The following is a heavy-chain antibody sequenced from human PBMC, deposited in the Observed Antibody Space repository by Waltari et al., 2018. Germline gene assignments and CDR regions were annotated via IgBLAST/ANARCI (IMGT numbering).Heavy chain of an antibody. CDR3: ARDAYYGSGSLLFDP. J-gene: IGHJ5*02. D-gene: IGHD3-10*01. Sequence: QVQLVQSGAEVKKPGSSVKVSCKASGGTFSSYAISWVRQAPGQGLEWMGGISPIFGTANYAQKFQGRVTITADESTSTAYMELSSLRSEDTAVYYCARDAYYGSGSLLFDPWGQGTLVTVSS. V-gene: IGHV1-69*01. CDR1: GGTFSSYA. CDR2: ISPIFGTA.